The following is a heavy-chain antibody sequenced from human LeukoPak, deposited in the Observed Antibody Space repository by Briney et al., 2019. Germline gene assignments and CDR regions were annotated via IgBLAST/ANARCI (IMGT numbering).Heavy chain of an antibody. J-gene: IGHJ4*02. Sequence: PGGSLRLSCAASGFTFSSYGMHWVRQAPGKGLDWVAFIRYDGRNKYYADSVKGRFTISRDNAKNSLYLQMNSLRAEDTALYYCARVGIYGDYGRYFDYWGQGTLVTVSS. V-gene: IGHV3-30*02. CDR2: IRYDGRNK. D-gene: IGHD4-17*01. CDR3: ARVGIYGDYGRYFDY. CDR1: GFTFSSYG.